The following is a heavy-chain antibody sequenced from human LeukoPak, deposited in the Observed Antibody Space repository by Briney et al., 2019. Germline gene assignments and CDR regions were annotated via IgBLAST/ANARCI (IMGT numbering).Heavy chain of an antibody. J-gene: IGHJ4*02. CDR1: GFTFSSYE. CDR2: ISSSGSTI. Sequence: QSGGSLRLSCAASGFTFSSYEMNWVRQAQGKGLEWVSYISSSGSTIYYADSVKGRFTISRDNAKNSLYLQMNSLRAEDTAVYYCATSYGDATGPGRDYWGQGTLVTVSS. CDR3: ATSYGDATGPGRDY. V-gene: IGHV3-48*03. D-gene: IGHD1-1*01.